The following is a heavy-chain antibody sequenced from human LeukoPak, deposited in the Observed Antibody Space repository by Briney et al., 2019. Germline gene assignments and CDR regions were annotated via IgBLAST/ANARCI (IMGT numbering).Heavy chain of an antibody. Sequence: GGSLRLSCAASGFTFSSYSMNWVRQAPGKGLEWISYMSSESTAIYYSDSVDGRFTMSRDNAKNSVHLQMTSLRADDTALYFCAGEPAGLFFDANGYLDLWGQGALVTVSS. CDR1: GFTFSSYS. V-gene: IGHV3-48*04. D-gene: IGHD3/OR15-3a*01. CDR3: AGEPAGLFFDANGYLDL. J-gene: IGHJ4*02. CDR2: MSSESTAI.